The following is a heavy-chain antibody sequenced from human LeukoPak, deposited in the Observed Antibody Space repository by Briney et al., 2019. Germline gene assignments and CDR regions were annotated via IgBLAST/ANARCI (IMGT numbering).Heavy chain of an antibody. CDR1: GFTFSSYA. J-gene: IGHJ4*02. CDR2: ISYDGSNK. CDR3: ASGYSSSSTTY. D-gene: IGHD6-6*01. Sequence: GRSLRLSCAASGFTFSSYAMHWVRQAPGKGLEWVAVISYDGSNKYYADSVKGRFTISRDNSKNTLYLQMNSLRAEDTAVYYCASGYSSSSTTYWGQGTLVTVSS. V-gene: IGHV3-30-3*01.